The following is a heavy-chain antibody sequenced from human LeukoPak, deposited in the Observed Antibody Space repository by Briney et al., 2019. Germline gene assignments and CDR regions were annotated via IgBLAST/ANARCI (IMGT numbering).Heavy chain of an antibody. CDR1: GGSISSGGYY. D-gene: IGHD2-21*01. CDR3: ARDYSYYGMDV. V-gene: IGHV4-61*08. Sequence: SETLSLTCTVSGGSISSGGYYWSWIRQHPGKGLEWIGYIYYSGSTNYNPSLKSRVTISVDTSKNQFSLKLSSVTAADTAVYYCARDYSYYGMDVWGQGTTVTVYS. CDR2: IYYSGST. J-gene: IGHJ6*02.